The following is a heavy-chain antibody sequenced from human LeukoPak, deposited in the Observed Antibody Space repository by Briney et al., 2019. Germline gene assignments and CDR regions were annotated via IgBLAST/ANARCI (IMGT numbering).Heavy chain of an antibody. CDR3: AKVRYGGYYYYFDY. J-gene: IGHJ4*02. CDR1: GFTFSSYG. V-gene: IGHV3-30*18. D-gene: IGHD5-12*01. CDR2: ISYDGSNK. Sequence: GRSLRLSCAASGFTFSSYGMHWVRQAPGKGLEWVAVISYDGSNKYYADSVKGRFTISRDNSKNTLYLQMNSLRAEDTAVYYCAKVRYGGYYYYFDYWGQGTLDTVSS.